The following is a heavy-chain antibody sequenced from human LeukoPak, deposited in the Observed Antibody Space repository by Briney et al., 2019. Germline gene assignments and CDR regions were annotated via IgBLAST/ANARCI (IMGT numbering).Heavy chain of an antibody. CDR2: IYYTGST. Sequence: SETLSLTCIVSGGSISSHYWAWIRQPPGKGLEYIGYIYYTGSTNYNPSLKSRVTISVDRSKNQFSLKLTSVTAADTAVYYCAREGTGSFEYWGQGTLVTVSS. V-gene: IGHV4-59*11. J-gene: IGHJ4*02. D-gene: IGHD7-27*01. CDR3: AREGTGSFEY. CDR1: GGSISSHY.